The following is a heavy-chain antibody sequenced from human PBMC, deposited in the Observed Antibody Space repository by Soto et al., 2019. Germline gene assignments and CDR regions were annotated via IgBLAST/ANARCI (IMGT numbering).Heavy chain of an antibody. J-gene: IGHJ4*02. CDR3: TTLGPPADLDY. CDR1: GYTLTDLS. Sequence: QVLLVQAGAEVKKPGASVKVSCKISGYTLTDLSMNWVRQAPGKGLEWRGGFDAEDGETIYAQKFQGRVTMTEDTSTDTAYMERSSLRSEDTAVYYCTTLGPPADLDYWGQGTLVTVSS. V-gene: IGHV1-24*01. CDR2: FDAEDGET.